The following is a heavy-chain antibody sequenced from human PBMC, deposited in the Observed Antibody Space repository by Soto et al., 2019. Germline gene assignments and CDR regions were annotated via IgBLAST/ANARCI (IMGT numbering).Heavy chain of an antibody. CDR2: ISAYNGNT. Sequence: ASVKVSCKASGYTFTSYGISWVRQAPGQGLEWMGWISAYNGNTNYAQKLQGRVTMTTDTSTSTAYMELRSLRSDDTAVYYCARVGYDILTGYYLSYYYYYYMDVWGKGTTVTVSS. D-gene: IGHD3-9*01. J-gene: IGHJ6*03. CDR1: GYTFTSYG. V-gene: IGHV1-18*01. CDR3: ARVGYDILTGYYLSYYYYYYMDV.